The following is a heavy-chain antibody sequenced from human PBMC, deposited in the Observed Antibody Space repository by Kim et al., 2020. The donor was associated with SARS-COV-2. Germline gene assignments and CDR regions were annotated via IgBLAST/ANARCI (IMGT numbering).Heavy chain of an antibody. CDR3: ARVATYYYDSSGYWRTNWYFGL. J-gene: IGHJ2*01. Sequence: GGSLRLSCAASGFTFSSYSMNWVRQAPGKGLEWVSSISSSSSYIYYADSVKGRFTISRDNAKNSLYLQMNSLRAEDTAVYYCARVATYYYDSSGYWRTNWYFGLWGRGTLVTVSS. V-gene: IGHV3-21*01. CDR1: GFTFSSYS. CDR2: ISSSSSYI. D-gene: IGHD3-22*01.